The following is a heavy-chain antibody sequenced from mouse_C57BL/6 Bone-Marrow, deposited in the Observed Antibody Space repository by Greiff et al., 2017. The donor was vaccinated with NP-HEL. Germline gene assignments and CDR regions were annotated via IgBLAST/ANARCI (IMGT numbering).Heavy chain of an antibody. CDR3: TLDGSSSWFAY. D-gene: IGHD1-1*01. Sequence: VQLQQSGAELVRPGASVKLSCTASGFNIKDDYMHWVKQRPEQGLEWIGWIDPENGDTEYASKFQGKATITADTSSNTAYLQLSSLTSEDTAVYYCTLDGSSSWFAYGDRGTLVTLSA. J-gene: IGHJ3*01. V-gene: IGHV14-4*01. CDR2: IDPENGDT. CDR1: GFNIKDDY.